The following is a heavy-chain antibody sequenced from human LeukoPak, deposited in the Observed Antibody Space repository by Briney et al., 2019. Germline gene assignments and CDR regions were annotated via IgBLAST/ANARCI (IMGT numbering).Heavy chain of an antibody. CDR2: ISSNGGST. CDR3: VTLGLASPSDY. Sequence: PGGSLRLSCAASGFTFHIYAMNWVRQAPGKGLEYVSAISSNGGSTYYADSVRGRFTISRDNSKKTLYLQMSSLRTEDTAVYYCVTLGLASPSDYWGQGTLVTVSS. CDR1: GFTFHIYA. J-gene: IGHJ4*02. D-gene: IGHD3/OR15-3a*01. V-gene: IGHV3-64D*09.